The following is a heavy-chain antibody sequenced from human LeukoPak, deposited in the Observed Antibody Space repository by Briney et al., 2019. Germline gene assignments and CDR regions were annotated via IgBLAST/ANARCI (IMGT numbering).Heavy chain of an antibody. CDR1: GFTFDDYA. CDR2: ISWNGGSI. V-gene: IGHV3-9*01. CDR3: VKDIGSGWFNWFDP. Sequence: GRSLRLSCAASGFTFDDYAMHWVRQAPGKGLEWVSGISWNGGSIAYADSVKGRFTISRDNAKNSLYLQMNSLRAEDTALYYCVKDIGSGWFNWFDPWGQGTLVTASS. D-gene: IGHD2-15*01. J-gene: IGHJ5*02.